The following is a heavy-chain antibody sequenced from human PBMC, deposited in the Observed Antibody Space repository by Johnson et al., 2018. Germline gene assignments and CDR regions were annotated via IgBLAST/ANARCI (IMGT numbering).Heavy chain of an antibody. CDR2: ISYDGSKK. CDR1: GFTFSSYG. Sequence: QVQLVQSGGGVVQPGRSLRLSCAASGFTFSSYGMHWVRQAPGQGLEWVAVISYDGSKKYYADSVKGRFTISKDNSKNPLYLQMNSRRVEDTAVYYCAKDLILLYPGGAYGAFYIWGQGTMVTVSS. CDR3: AKDLILLYPGGAYGAFYI. V-gene: IGHV3-30*18. J-gene: IGHJ3*02. D-gene: IGHD3-10*01.